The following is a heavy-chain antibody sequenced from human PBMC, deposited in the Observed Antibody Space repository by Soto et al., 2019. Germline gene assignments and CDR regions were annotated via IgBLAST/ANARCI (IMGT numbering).Heavy chain of an antibody. CDR3: SRRLDYFDY. J-gene: IGHJ4*02. D-gene: IGHD4-17*01. CDR1: GFTFSSNA. Sequence: GGSLRLSCAASGFTFSSNAMSWVRQAPGKGLEWVSAISGSGDSAYYADSVKGRFTISRDNSKNTLYLQMNSPRAEDTAVYYCSRRLDYFDYWGQGTPVTVSS. V-gene: IGHV3-23*01. CDR2: ISGSGDSA.